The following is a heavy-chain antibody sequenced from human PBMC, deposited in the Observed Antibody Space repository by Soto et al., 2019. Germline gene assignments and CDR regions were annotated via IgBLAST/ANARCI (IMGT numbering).Heavy chain of an antibody. Sequence: GESLKISCKGSGYSFTSYWINWVRRMPGKGLEWMGRIDPSDSYTNYSPSFQGHVTVSVDTSINTAYLQWSSLKASDTAVYYCARQPHCSATTCSGATHYYGMDVWGQGTTVTVSS. V-gene: IGHV5-10-1*01. CDR1: GYSFTSYW. J-gene: IGHJ6*02. D-gene: IGHD2-2*01. CDR3: ARQPHCSATTCSGATHYYGMDV. CDR2: IDPSDSYT.